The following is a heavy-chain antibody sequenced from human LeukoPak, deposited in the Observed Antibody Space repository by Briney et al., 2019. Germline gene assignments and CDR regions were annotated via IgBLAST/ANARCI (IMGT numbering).Heavy chain of an antibody. V-gene: IGHV4-34*01. CDR1: GVSFSGYY. D-gene: IGHD4-23*01. J-gene: IGHJ4*02. CDR3: ARVGSLGGNSGGTIDY. Sequence: SETLSLTCAVYGVSFSGYYWSWIRQPPGKGLEWIGEINHSGSTNYNPSLKSRVTISVDTSKNQFSLKLSSVTAADTAVYYCARVGSLGGNSGGTIDYWGQGTLVTVSS. CDR2: INHSGST.